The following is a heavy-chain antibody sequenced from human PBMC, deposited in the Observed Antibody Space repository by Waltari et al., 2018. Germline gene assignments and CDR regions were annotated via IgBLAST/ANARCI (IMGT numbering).Heavy chain of an antibody. CDR3: ARTEPGDIVATIVDY. Sequence: QVQLVQSGAAVKKPGSSVKVYCKASGGTFSRYAISWVRQAPGQGHEWMGVIIRSCGTANDEQKFQGRVTSTADESTSTADMELSSLRSEDTAVYYCARTEPGDIVATIVDYGGQGTLVTVSS. J-gene: IGHJ4*02. CDR2: IIRSCGTA. D-gene: IGHD5-12*01. CDR1: GGTFSRYA. V-gene: IGHV1-69*13.